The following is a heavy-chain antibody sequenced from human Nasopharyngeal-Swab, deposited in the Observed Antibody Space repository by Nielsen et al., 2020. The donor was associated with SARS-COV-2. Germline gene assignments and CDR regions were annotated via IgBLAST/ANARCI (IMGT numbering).Heavy chain of an antibody. CDR2: IGRYGTDI. CDR3: ARGTVFGVANGMDV. D-gene: IGHD3-3*01. Sequence: GESLKISCAASEFSVSSNYMNWVRQAPGKGLEWVSSIGRYGTDIFHADSVKGRFSVFRDAANKSIYLQMRSLRAEDTAVYYCARGTVFGVANGMDVWGQGTTVTVSS. CDR1: EFSVSSNY. J-gene: IGHJ6*02. V-gene: IGHV3-21*01.